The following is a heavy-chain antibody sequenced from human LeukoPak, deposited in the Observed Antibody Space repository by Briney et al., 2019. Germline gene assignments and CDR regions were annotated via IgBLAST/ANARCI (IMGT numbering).Heavy chain of an antibody. CDR3: ARGQAQQWLVSPWDYYYMDV. CDR2: IYHSGST. J-gene: IGHJ6*03. CDR1: GGSISSRNW. D-gene: IGHD6-19*01. Sequence: SETLSLTCAVSGGSISSRNWWSWVRQPPGKGLEWIGEIYHSGSTNYNPSLKTRVTISVDKSKNQFSLKLSSVTAADTAVYYCARGQAQQWLVSPWDYYYMDVWGQGTMVTVSS. V-gene: IGHV4-4*02.